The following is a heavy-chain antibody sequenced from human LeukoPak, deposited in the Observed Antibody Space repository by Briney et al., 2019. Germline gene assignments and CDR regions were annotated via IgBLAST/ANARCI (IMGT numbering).Heavy chain of an antibody. CDR1: GYTFTSYY. V-gene: IGHV1-46*01. D-gene: IGHD1-26*01. Sequence: ASVKVSCKASGYTFTSYYMHWVRQAPGQGLEWMGIINPSGGSTSYAQKFQGRVTITADKSTSTAYMELSSLRSEDTAVYYCARDSEPYSGSYLATYYFDYWGQGTLVTVSS. CDR3: ARDSEPYSGSYLATYYFDY. J-gene: IGHJ4*02. CDR2: INPSGGST.